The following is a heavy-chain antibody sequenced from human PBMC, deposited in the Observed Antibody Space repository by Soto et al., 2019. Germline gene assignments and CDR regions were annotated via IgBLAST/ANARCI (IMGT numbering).Heavy chain of an antibody. CDR1: GFPFTSYG. D-gene: IGHD3-10*01. CDR3: VGGQYYFDY. J-gene: IGHJ4*02. Sequence: QVQLVESGGGVVQPGRSLRLSYAASGFPFTSYGMHWVREGPDKGLEWVAIISYDGSVKYYADSVKGRFTISRDNSKNTLYLQMNSLRPEDTALYYCVGGQYYFDYRGQGTLVIVSS. V-gene: IGHV3-30*03. CDR2: ISYDGSVK.